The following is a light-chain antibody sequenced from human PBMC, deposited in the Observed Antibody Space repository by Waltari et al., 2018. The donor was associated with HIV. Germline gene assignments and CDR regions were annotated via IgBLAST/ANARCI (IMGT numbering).Light chain of an antibody. Sequence: SYEVTQSPSVSVSPGQTATITCSGDELGDKYVCWYQQKPGQSPVLVIYQHTKRPPGLPERFSGSNSGNTATLTISGTQAMDEADYYCQAWDNSALWVFGSGTKVTVL. J-gene: IGLJ1*01. CDR3: QAWDNSALWV. CDR2: QHT. CDR1: ELGDKY. V-gene: IGLV3-1*01.